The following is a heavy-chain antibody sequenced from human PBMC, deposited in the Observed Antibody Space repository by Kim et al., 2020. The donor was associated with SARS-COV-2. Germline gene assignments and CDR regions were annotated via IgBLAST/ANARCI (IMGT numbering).Heavy chain of an antibody. Sequence: SVKVSCKASGGTFSSYAISWVRQAPGQGLEWMGGIIPIFGTANYAQKFQGRVTITADESTSTAYMELSSLRSEDTAVYYCARDAVSSAAAGTAVDLNVRYFDYWGQGTLVTVSS. CDR3: ARDAVSSAAAGTAVDLNVRYFDY. CDR1: GGTFSSYA. CDR2: IIPIFGTA. V-gene: IGHV1-69*13. J-gene: IGHJ4*02. D-gene: IGHD6-13*01.